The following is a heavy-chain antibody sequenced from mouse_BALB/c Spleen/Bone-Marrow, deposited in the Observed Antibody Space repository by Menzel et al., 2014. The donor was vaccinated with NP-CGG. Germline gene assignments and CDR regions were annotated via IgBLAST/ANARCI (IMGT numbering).Heavy chain of an antibody. Sequence: VMLVESGPGLVAPSQSLSITCTVSGFSLTSYGVHWVRQPPGKGLEWLGVIWAGGSIIYNSALMSRLSISKDNSKSQVFLKMNSLQTDGTAMYYCASSYYGSSQFAYWGQGTLVTVSA. D-gene: IGHD1-1*01. CDR1: GFSLTSYG. J-gene: IGHJ3*01. CDR3: ASSYYGSSQFAY. V-gene: IGHV2-9*02. CDR2: IWAGGSI.